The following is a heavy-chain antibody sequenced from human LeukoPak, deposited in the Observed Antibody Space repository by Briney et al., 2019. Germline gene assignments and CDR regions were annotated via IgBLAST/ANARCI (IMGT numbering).Heavy chain of an antibody. J-gene: IGHJ6*04. CDR3: ARDPGGCSSTSCYLPYYYYYGMDV. CDR2: ISYDGSNK. D-gene: IGHD2-2*01. Sequence: GGSLRLSCAASGFTFSSYAMHWVRQAPGKGLEWVAVISYDGSNKYYADSVKGRFTISRDNSKNTLYLQMNSLGAEDTAVYYCARDPGGCSSTSCYLPYYYYYGMDVWGKGTTVTVSS. CDR1: GFTFSSYA. V-gene: IGHV3-30-3*01.